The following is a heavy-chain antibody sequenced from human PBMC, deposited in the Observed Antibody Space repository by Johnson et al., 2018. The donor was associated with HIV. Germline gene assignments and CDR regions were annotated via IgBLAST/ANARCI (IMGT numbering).Heavy chain of an antibody. CDR1: GFIFSDAW. CDR3: AKSPGKDYGGNSGAFDI. CDR2: ISGSGGST. V-gene: IGHV3-23*01. D-gene: IGHD4-23*01. J-gene: IGHJ3*02. Sequence: VESGGSLRLSCAASGFIFSDAWMNWLRQAPGKGLEWVSGISGSGGSTYYADSVKGRFTISRDNSKNTLYLQMNSLRVEDTAVYYCAKSPGKDYGGNSGAFDIWGQGTMVTVSS.